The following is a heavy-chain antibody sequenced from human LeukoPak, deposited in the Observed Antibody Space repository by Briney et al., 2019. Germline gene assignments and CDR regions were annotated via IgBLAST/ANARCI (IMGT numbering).Heavy chain of an antibody. D-gene: IGHD3-9*01. J-gene: IGHJ4*02. CDR1: GGSISSSTYY. CDR2: ISYSGST. Sequence: PSETLSLTCTVSGGSISSSTYYWGWIRQPPGKGLEWIGTISYSGSTYFNPSLKSRVTISVDTSKNQFSLTLSSVTAADTALYYCARQEGPYYNIFYWGQGTLVTVSS. V-gene: IGHV4-39*01. CDR3: ARQEGPYYNIFY.